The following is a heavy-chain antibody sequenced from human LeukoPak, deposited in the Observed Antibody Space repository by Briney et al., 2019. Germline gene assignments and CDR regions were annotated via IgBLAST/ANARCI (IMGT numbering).Heavy chain of an antibody. Sequence: PSETLSLTCTVSGGSISSYYWSWIRQPPGKGLEWIGYIYYSGSTNYNPSLKSRVTMSVDTSKIQFSLKVSSVTAADTAVYYCAGVGRVGTGDSFDYWGQGTLVTVSS. CDR3: AGVGRVGTGDSFDY. D-gene: IGHD2-8*02. CDR2: IYYSGST. V-gene: IGHV4-59*01. CDR1: GGSISSYY. J-gene: IGHJ4*02.